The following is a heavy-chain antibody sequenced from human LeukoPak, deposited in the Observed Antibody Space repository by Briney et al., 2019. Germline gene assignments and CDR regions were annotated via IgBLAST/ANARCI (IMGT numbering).Heavy chain of an antibody. Sequence: SVKVSCKASGGTFSSYAISWVRQAPGQGLEWMGGIIPIFGTANYAQKFQGRVTVTADESTSTAYMELSSLRSEDTAVYYCARGGKGYDSSGYPYYYFDYWGQGTLVTVSS. CDR1: GGTFSSYA. CDR2: IIPIFGTA. J-gene: IGHJ4*02. CDR3: ARGGKGYDSSGYPYYYFDY. D-gene: IGHD3-22*01. V-gene: IGHV1-69*01.